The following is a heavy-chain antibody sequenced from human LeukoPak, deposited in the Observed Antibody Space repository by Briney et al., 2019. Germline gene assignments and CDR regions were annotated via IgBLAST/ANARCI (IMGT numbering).Heavy chain of an antibody. CDR2: ISGSGDST. CDR3: ARCFDI. Sequence: GGSLRLSCAATGFTFSNYAMTWVRQAPGKGLQWVSTISGSGDSTYYADSVKGRFTISRDNAKNSLYLQMNSLRAEDTAVYYCARCFDIWGQGTMVTVSS. J-gene: IGHJ3*02. V-gene: IGHV3-23*01. CDR1: GFTFSNYA.